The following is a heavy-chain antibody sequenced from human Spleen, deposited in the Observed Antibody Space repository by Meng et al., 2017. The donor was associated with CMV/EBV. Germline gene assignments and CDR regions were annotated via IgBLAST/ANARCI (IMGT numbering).Heavy chain of an antibody. CDR3: ARQYGLDWFDP. J-gene: IGHJ5*02. CDR1: GGSIRSSTHY. CDR2: VYYSGTT. Sequence: CSVSGGSIRSSTHYWGWIRQPPGKGLEWIGSVYYSGTTYDNPSLKSRVTMSVDTSKNQFFLRLSSVTAADTAVYYCARQYGLDWFDPWGQGTLVTVSS. V-gene: IGHV4-39*01. D-gene: IGHD3-10*01.